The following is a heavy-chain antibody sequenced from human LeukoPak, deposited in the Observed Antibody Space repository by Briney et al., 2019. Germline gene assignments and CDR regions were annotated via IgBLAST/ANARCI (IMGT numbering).Heavy chain of an antibody. CDR3: VKDRGYCSSSSCYGSDY. D-gene: IGHD2-2*01. J-gene: IGHJ4*02. Sequence: GGSLRLSCAASGFTFSDYAMTWVRQAPGKGLDWVSTTSGSGYTPYYTDSVKGRFTISRDNSKNTLFLQMNSLRVEDTAVYYCVKDRGYCSSSSCYGSDYWGQGTLVTVSS. V-gene: IGHV3-23*01. CDR2: TSGSGYTP. CDR1: GFTFSDYA.